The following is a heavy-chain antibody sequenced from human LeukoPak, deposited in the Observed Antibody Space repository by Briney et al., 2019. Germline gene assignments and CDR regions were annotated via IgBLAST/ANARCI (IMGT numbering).Heavy chain of an antibody. D-gene: IGHD3-10*01. CDR3: ARHTFNLWFGELLDAFDI. Sequence: SETLSLTCSVSGYSITSGYDWGWIRQSRERGLEWIVSMHHTGATYYNPSLKSRVTISVDTSKNQFSLKLSSVTAADTAVYYCARHTFNLWFGELLDAFDIWGQGTMVTVSS. CDR2: MHHTGAT. V-gene: IGHV4-38-2*02. J-gene: IGHJ3*02. CDR1: GYSITSGYD.